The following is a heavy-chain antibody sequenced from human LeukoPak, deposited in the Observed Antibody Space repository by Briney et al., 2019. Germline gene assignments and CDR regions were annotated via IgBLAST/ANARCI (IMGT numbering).Heavy chain of an antibody. V-gene: IGHV4-34*09. Sequence: SETLSLTCAVYGGSFSGYYWSWIRQPPGKGLEWIGEINHSGSTNYNPSLKSRVTISVDTSKNQFSLKLSSVTAADTAVYYCARALGGLRLGEFYWGQGTLVTVSS. CDR1: GGSFSGYY. CDR2: INHSGST. D-gene: IGHD3-16*01. J-gene: IGHJ4*02. CDR3: ARALGGLRLGEFY.